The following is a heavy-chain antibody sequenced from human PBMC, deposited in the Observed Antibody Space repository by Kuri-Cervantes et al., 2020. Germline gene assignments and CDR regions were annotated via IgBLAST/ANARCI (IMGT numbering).Heavy chain of an antibody. CDR3: ARDIAVYAFDI. Sequence: GESLKISCAASGFTFSSYSMNWVRQAPGKGLEWVSYISSSSSTIYYADSVKGRFTISRDNAKNSLYLQMNSLRAEDTAVYYCARDIAVYAFDIWGQGTMVTVSS. D-gene: IGHD6-19*01. CDR2: ISSSSSTI. J-gene: IGHJ3*02. V-gene: IGHV3-48*01. CDR1: GFTFSSYS.